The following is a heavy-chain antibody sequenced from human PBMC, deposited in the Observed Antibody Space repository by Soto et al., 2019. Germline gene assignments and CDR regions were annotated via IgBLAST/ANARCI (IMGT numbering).Heavy chain of an antibody. J-gene: IGHJ4*02. CDR3: VRGISAWKGVDY. CDR1: GYSFTAYY. Sequence: ASVKVSCKASGYSFTAYYIHWVRQAPGQGLEWMGWINPDSGGTDYAQKFEGWVTLTRDTSIDTVYMELTRLKSNDTAIYYCVRGISAWKGVDYWGQGSLVTVSS. D-gene: IGHD6-19*01. V-gene: IGHV1-2*04. CDR2: INPDSGGT.